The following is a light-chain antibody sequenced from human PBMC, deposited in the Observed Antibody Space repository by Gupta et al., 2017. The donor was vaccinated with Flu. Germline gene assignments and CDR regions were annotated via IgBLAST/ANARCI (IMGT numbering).Light chain of an antibody. CDR1: PVPKKY. J-gene: IGLJ3*02. V-gene: IGLV3-10*01. Sequence: PGQTARITCSGEPVPKKYALWYQQKSGQAPVVVIYEDSGRPSGISERFSGSSSGTVATLTINGAQVDDEADYYCYSTDSSDTPLFGGGTKLTGL. CDR3: YSTDSSDTPL. CDR2: EDS.